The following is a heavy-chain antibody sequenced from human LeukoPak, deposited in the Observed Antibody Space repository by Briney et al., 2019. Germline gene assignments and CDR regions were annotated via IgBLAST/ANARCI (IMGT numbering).Heavy chain of an antibody. V-gene: IGHV3-48*01. CDR3: ARDYYDSSGYYYTQTFEYFQH. CDR2: ISSSSSTI. Sequence: GGSLRLSCAASGFTFSSYSMNWVRQAPGKGLEWVSYISSSSSTIYYADSVKGRFTISRDNAKNSLYLQMNSLRAEDTAVYYCARDYYDSSGYYYTQTFEYFQHWGQGTLVTVSS. CDR1: GFTFSSYS. D-gene: IGHD3-22*01. J-gene: IGHJ1*01.